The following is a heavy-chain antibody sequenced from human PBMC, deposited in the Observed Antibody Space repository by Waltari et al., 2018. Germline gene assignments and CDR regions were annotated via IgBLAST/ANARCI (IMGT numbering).Heavy chain of an antibody. V-gene: IGHV3-7*01. CDR1: GFTFRSYG. D-gene: IGHD4-17*01. CDR2: IKQDGNDK. CDR3: AAGDYALDY. Sequence: EVQLVESGGGLVQPRGSVSLYCAASGFTFRSYGMSWVRQAPGKGREWVANIKQDGNDKYYIDSVKGRITSSRDNAKNSLYLQMNSLRAEDTAMYYCAAGDYALDYWGQGTLVTVSS. J-gene: IGHJ4*02.